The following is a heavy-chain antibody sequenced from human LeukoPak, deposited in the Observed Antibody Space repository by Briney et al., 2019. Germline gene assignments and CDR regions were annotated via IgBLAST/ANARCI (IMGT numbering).Heavy chain of an antibody. CDR2: MNPNSGNT. CDR3: ATLLITFGALYFDY. Sequence: ASVKVSCKASGYTFTSYDINWVRQATGQGLEWMGWMNPNSGNTGYAQKFQGRVTMTRNTSISTAYMELSSLRSEDTAVYYCATLLITFGALYFDYWGQGTLVTVSS. CDR1: GYTFTSYD. V-gene: IGHV1-8*01. J-gene: IGHJ4*02. D-gene: IGHD3-16*01.